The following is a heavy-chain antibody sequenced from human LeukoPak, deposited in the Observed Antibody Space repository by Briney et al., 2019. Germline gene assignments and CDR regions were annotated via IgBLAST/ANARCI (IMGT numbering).Heavy chain of an antibody. V-gene: IGHV3-23*01. J-gene: IGHJ4*02. D-gene: IGHD3-9*01. CDR3: AREKSYDILTGYYLDY. CDR2: ISGSGGST. Sequence: GGSLRLSCAASGFTFSSYAMSWVRQAPGKGLEWVSGISGSGGSTYYADSVKGRFTISRDNSKNTLYLQMNSLRAEDTAVYYSAREKSYDILTGYYLDYWGQGTLVTVSS. CDR1: GFTFSSYA.